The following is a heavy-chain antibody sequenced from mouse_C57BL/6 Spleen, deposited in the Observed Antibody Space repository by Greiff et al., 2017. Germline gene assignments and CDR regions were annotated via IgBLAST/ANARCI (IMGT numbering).Heavy chain of an antibody. CDR2: IDPSDSYT. J-gene: IGHJ4*01. CDR1: GYTFTSYW. V-gene: IGHV1-69*01. CDR3: ARRGYYGSSYAMDY. D-gene: IGHD1-1*01. Sequence: QVQLQQPGAELVMPGASVKLSCKASGYTFTSYWMHWVKQRPGQGLEWIGEIDPSDSYTNYNQKFKGKSTLTVEKSSSTAYMQLSSLTSEDSAVYYCARRGYYGSSYAMDYWGQGTSVTVSS.